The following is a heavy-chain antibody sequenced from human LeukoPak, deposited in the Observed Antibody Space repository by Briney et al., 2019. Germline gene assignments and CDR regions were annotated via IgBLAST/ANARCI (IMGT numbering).Heavy chain of an antibody. V-gene: IGHV3-23*01. CDR1: GFTFSSYA. CDR2: ISGSGGST. Sequence: GGSLRLSCAAPGFTFSSYAMTWVRQAPEKGLEWVSAISGSGGSTYYADSVKGRFTISRDNSKNTLYLQMNSLRAEDTAVYYCTKTAPAAIYWFDPWGQGTLVTVSS. D-gene: IGHD2-2*02. CDR3: TKTAPAAIYWFDP. J-gene: IGHJ5*02.